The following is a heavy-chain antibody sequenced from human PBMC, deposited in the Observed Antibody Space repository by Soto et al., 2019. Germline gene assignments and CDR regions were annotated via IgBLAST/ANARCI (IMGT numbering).Heavy chain of an antibody. CDR1: GGSISSGDYY. V-gene: IGHV4-30-4*01. CDR2: IYYSGST. Sequence: SETLSLTCTVSGGSISSGDYYWSWIRQPPGKGLEWIGYIYYSGSTYYNPSLKSRVTISVDTSKNQFSLKLSSVTAADTAVYYCARRGDSSSSIDYWGQGTLVTVSS. D-gene: IGHD6-6*01. J-gene: IGHJ4*02. CDR3: ARRGDSSSSIDY.